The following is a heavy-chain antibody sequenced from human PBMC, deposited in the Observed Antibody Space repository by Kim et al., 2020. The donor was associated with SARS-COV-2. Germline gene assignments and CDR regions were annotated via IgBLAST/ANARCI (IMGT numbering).Heavy chain of an antibody. J-gene: IGHJ6*02. CDR3: ARLGYWGGMDV. CDR2: LISSSTYI. V-gene: IGHV3-21*01. Sequence: GGSLRLSCATSGFSFTSYSMNWVRQALGKGLEWVSSLISSSTYISYADSVKGRFTISRDNAKNTLYLQMRSLRAEDTAVYYCARLGYWGGMDVWGQGTTV. D-gene: IGHD2-15*01. CDR1: GFSFTSYS.